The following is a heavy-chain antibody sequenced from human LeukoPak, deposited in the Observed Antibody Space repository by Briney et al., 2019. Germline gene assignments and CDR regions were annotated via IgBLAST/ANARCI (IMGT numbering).Heavy chain of an antibody. V-gene: IGHV1-69*13. CDR2: IIPIFGTA. Sequence: SVKVSCKASGYTFTSYDINWVRQATGQGLEWMGGIIPIFGTANYAQKFQGRVTITADESTSTAYMELSSLRSEDTAVYYCARENYYDSSGYRYYFDYWGQGTLVTVSS. J-gene: IGHJ4*02. CDR1: GYTFTSYD. D-gene: IGHD3-22*01. CDR3: ARENYYDSSGYRYYFDY.